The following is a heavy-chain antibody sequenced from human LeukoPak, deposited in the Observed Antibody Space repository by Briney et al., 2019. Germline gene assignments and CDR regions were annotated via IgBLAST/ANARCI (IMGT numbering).Heavy chain of an antibody. CDR2: ISDSGGST. V-gene: IGHV3-23*01. CDR1: GFTFRRYA. J-gene: IGHJ4*02. D-gene: IGHD5-24*01. Sequence: GGSLRLSCAASGFTFRRYAMSWVRQAPGKGLEWVSGISDSGGSTNYADSVKGRFTISRDNSKNTLYLQMNSLRAEDTAVYYCAKVRSIEGYNFRGYFDYWGQGALVTVSS. CDR3: AKVRSIEGYNFRGYFDY.